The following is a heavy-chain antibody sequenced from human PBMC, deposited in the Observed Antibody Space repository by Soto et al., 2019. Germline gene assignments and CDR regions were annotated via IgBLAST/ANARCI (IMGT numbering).Heavy chain of an antibody. CDR1: GFTFSNAW. Sequence: PVGSLRLSCAASGFTFSNAWMSWVRQAPGKGLEWVGRIKSKNNGGTTDCAAPVKGRFTISRDDSKNTLYLQLNSLRNEDTAVYYCTTDDPINRSWGQGTLVTVSS. J-gene: IGHJ5*02. CDR2: IKSKNNGGTT. V-gene: IGHV3-15*01. CDR3: TTDDPINRS.